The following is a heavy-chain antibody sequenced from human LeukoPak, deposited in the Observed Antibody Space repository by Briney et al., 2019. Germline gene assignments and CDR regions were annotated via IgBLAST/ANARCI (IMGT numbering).Heavy chain of an antibody. CDR3: ARDRHVKRLLWFGESDY. CDR2: ISYDGSNK. Sequence: GGSLRLSCAASGFTFSSYAMSWVRQAPGKGLEWVAVISYDGSNKYYADSVKGRFTISRDNSKNTLYLQMNSLRAEDTAVYYCARDRHVKRLLWFGESDYWGQGTLVTVSS. J-gene: IGHJ4*02. D-gene: IGHD3-10*01. V-gene: IGHV3-30-3*01. CDR1: GFTFSSYA.